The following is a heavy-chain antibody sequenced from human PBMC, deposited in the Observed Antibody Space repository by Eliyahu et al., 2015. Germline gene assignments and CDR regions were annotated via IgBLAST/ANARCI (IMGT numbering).Heavy chain of an antibody. Sequence: QITLKESGPTLVKPTQTLTLTCTFSGFSLSTSGVGVGWIRQPPGKALEWLALIYWNYCKGYSPTPKSRLTITKDTSKNQVVLTMTNMDPVDTATYYCAHSAGWVPAAIVTSLSMYYFDYWGQGTLVTVSS. CDR3: AHSAGWVPAAIVTSLSMYYFDY. CDR1: GFSLSTSGVG. J-gene: IGHJ4*02. V-gene: IGHV2-5*01. D-gene: IGHD2-2*02. CDR2: IYWNYCK.